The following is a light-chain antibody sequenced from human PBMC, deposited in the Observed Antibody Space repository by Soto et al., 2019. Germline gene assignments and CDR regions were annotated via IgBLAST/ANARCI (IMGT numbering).Light chain of an antibody. V-gene: IGKV3-20*01. Sequence: EIVLTQSPGTLSLSPGERATLSCRASQSVSSSSLAWYQQKPGQAPRLLISGASSRAADIPDRFSGSGSGTDFTLTINRLETEDFAVYYCQQYDSSPRTFGQGTKVDIK. CDR1: QSVSSSS. J-gene: IGKJ1*01. CDR3: QQYDSSPRT. CDR2: GAS.